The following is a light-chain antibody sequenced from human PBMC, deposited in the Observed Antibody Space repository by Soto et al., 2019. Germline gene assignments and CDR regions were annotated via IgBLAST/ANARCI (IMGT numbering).Light chain of an antibody. J-gene: IGKJ1*01. CDR1: QGISTS. CDR3: QQAGSFPWE. CDR2: AAS. V-gene: IGKV1-12*01. Sequence: DIQMTQSPSSVSASVGDRVTVTCRASQGISTSLAWYQQKPGKAPKLLIYAASSLQSGVPSRFRGSGFWNDFPPPHNSPEPGDFSTYFWQQAGSFPWEFGQGTKGEIK.